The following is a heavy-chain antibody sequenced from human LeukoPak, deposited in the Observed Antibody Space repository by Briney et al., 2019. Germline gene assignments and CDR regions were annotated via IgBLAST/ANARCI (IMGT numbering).Heavy chain of an antibody. V-gene: IGHV4-4*09. J-gene: IGHJ4*02. CDR2: FPASGPT. Sequence: SETLSLTCTVSGGSISTYYWSWMPPPLGEGREWSASFPASGPTHDNPPLESRLTISVDTSKNQFALKLSAVTATDTALYCCARHGAGIAARPFDNWGQRTLDTVSS. CDR1: GGSISTYY. CDR3: ARHGAGIAARPFDN. D-gene: IGHD6-6*01.